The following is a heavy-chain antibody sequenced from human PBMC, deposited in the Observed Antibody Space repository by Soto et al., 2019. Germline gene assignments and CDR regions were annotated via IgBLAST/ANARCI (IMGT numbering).Heavy chain of an antibody. Sequence: ASVKVSCKVSGYTLTELSMHWVRQAPGKGLEWMGGFDPEDGETIYAQKFQGRVTMTEDTSTDTAYMELSSLRSEDTAVYYCAGGFTIFGVVTSNWFDPWGQGTLVTVSS. J-gene: IGHJ5*02. D-gene: IGHD3-3*01. CDR1: GYTLTELS. CDR3: AGGFTIFGVVTSNWFDP. V-gene: IGHV1-24*01. CDR2: FDPEDGET.